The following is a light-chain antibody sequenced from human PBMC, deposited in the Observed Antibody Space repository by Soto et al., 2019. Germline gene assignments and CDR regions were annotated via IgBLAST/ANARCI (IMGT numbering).Light chain of an antibody. J-gene: IGKJ2*01. Sequence: DIVMTQSPDSLAVSLGERATINCKSSQSVLFSSDNKNYLAWYQQRPGQPPKLLIYWASTRESGVPDRFSGSWSGTDFTLTISSLQAEDVAVYDCQHYYNLSYTFGKGNKLEIK. CDR2: WAS. CDR1: QSVLFSSDNKNY. V-gene: IGKV4-1*01. CDR3: QHYYNLSYT.